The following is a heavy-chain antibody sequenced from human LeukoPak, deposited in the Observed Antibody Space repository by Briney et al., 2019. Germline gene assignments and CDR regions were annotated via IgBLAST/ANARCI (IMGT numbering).Heavy chain of an antibody. CDR1: GASISSNNW. CDR3: GRIGFSGYGTVDY. D-gene: IGHD5-12*01. Sequence: PSGTLSLTCAVSGASISSNNWWSWVRQPPGKGLEWIEEIHLGGRTNYNPSLKSRVTISLDKSNNQFSLELTSVTAADTAVYYCGRIGFSGYGTVDYWGQGTLVTVSS. CDR2: IHLGGRT. V-gene: IGHV4-4*02. J-gene: IGHJ4*02.